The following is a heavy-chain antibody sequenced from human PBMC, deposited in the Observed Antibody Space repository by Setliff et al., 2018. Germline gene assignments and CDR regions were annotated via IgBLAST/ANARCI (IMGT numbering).Heavy chain of an antibody. CDR3: AREGSIGWSQYFHH. Sequence: GGSLRLSCAASGFTLRNSGMHWVRQAPGRGLEWVTFISYDGFKIYYAESVKGRFTISRDISTNTLFLEIDSLRSEDTGLYYCAREGSIGWSQYFHHWGQGTPVTDSS. CDR2: ISYDGFKI. V-gene: IGHV3-30*03. J-gene: IGHJ1*01. D-gene: IGHD6-19*01. CDR1: GFTLRNSG.